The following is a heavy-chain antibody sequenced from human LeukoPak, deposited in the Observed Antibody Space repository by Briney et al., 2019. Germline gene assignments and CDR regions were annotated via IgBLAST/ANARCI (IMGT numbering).Heavy chain of an antibody. J-gene: IGHJ4*02. Sequence: PGGSLSLSCAASGFTFSGHGMHWVRQAPGKGLEWVAVIWYDGSNKYYTDSVKGRFTISRDNSKNTLFLQMNSLRAEDTAVYYCARQVGSTRYYFDSWGQGILVTVSS. D-gene: IGHD1-26*01. CDR2: IWYDGSNK. CDR3: ARQVGSTRYYFDS. V-gene: IGHV3-33*01. CDR1: GFTFSGHG.